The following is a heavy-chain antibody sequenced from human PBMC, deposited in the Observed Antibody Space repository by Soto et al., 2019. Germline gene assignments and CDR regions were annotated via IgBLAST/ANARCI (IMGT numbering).Heavy chain of an antibody. J-gene: IGHJ3*02. V-gene: IGHV4-39*01. CDR2: IYYSGST. D-gene: IGHD5-12*01. Sequence: PSETLSLTCTVSGGSISSSSYYWGWIRQPPGKGLEWIGSIYYSGSTYYNPSLKSRVTISVDTSKNQFSLKLSSVTAADTAVYYCARQLYSGYGAFDIWGQGTMVTVSS. CDR1: GGSISSSSYY. CDR3: ARQLYSGYGAFDI.